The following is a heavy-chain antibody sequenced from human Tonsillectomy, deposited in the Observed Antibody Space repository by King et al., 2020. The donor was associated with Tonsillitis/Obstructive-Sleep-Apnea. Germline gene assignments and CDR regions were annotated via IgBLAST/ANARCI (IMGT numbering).Heavy chain of an antibody. V-gene: IGHV3-21*01. D-gene: IGHD3-10*01. CDR3: ARDGDYSGSGIFGDAFDI. Sequence: VQLVESGGGLVKPGGSLRLSCAASGFTFSSYSMNWVRQAPGKGLEWVSSISRSSTYIYYADSLKGRFTISRDNAKNSLYLQMNRLRAEDTAIYYCARDGDYSGSGIFGDAFDIWGQGTLVTVSS. CDR2: ISRSSTYI. CDR1: GFTFSSYS. J-gene: IGHJ3*02.